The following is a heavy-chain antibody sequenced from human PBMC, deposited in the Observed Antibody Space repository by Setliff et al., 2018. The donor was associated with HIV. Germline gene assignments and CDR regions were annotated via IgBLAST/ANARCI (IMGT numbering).Heavy chain of an antibody. CDR2: VSSRGDT. V-gene: IGHV4-4*07. D-gene: IGHD4-17*01. CDR3: ARAAAGNTGPFDL. Sequence: SETLSLTCTVSGGSIRIYYWNWIRQPAGKGLEWIGRVSSRGDTNYNPSLKSRVTMSVDTSKNQFSLKLTSVTASDTAVYYCARAAAGNTGPFDLWGQGSPVTVSS. CDR1: GGSIRIYY. J-gene: IGHJ4*02.